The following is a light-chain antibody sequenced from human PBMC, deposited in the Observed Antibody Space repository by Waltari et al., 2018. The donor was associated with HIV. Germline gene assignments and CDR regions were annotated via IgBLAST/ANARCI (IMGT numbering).Light chain of an antibody. CDR3: ASYISSASPE. CDR2: EVS. V-gene: IGLV2-14*01. J-gene: IGLJ3*02. CDR1: TPHLRDYTS. Sequence: QSALTQPASVSGSPGQSITIPCVGTTPHLRDYTSVPWHQHHPGKVPKVIIYEVSNRPSGVSSRFSGSISANTASLTISGLQPEDEADYFCASYISSASPEFGGGTKVTVL.